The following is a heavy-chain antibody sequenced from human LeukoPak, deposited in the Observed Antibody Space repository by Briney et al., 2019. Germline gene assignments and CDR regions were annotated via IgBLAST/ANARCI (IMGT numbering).Heavy chain of an antibody. CDR2: IYYSGST. V-gene: IGHV4-30-4*01. CDR1: GGSISSGDYY. Sequence: SQTLSLTCTVSGGSISSGDYYWSWIRQPPGKGLDWIGYIYYSGSTYYNPSLKSRVTISVDTSKNQFSLKLSSVTAADTAVYYCARQEGYYDSSGYYFDYWGQGTLVTVSS. CDR3: ARQEGYYDSSGYYFDY. J-gene: IGHJ4*02. D-gene: IGHD3-22*01.